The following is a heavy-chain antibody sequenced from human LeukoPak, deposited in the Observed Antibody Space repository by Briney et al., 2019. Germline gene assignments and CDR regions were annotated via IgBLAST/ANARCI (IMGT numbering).Heavy chain of an antibody. Sequence: ASVKVSCKASGGTFSSYTISWVRQAPGQGLEWMGRIIPILGIANYAQKFQGRVTITADKSTSTAYMELSSLRSEDTAVYYCARDGAECSSTSCQPYYFDYLGQGTLVTVS. CDR2: IIPILGIA. CDR3: ARDGAECSSTSCQPYYFDY. D-gene: IGHD2-2*01. J-gene: IGHJ4*02. V-gene: IGHV1-69*04. CDR1: GGTFSSYT.